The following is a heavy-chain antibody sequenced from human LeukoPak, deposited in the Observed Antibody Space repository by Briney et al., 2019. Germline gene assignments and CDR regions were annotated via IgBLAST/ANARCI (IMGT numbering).Heavy chain of an antibody. CDR2: IYTSGST. V-gene: IGHV4-61*02. Sequence: PSETLSLTCTVSGGSISSGSYYWSSIRQPAGKGLEWIGRIYTSGSTNYNPSLKSRVTISVDTSKNQFSLKLTSVTAADTAVYYCARIGMRSARFDYWGQGTLVTVSS. J-gene: IGHJ4*02. CDR3: ARIGMRSARFDY. D-gene: IGHD3-3*01. CDR1: GGSISSGSYY.